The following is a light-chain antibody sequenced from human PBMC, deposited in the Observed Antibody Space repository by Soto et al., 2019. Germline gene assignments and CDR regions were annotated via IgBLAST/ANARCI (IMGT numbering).Light chain of an antibody. CDR1: SSDVGGYNY. V-gene: IGLV2-14*01. CDR3: RSYTSSSTCV. J-gene: IGLJ1*01. Sequence: QSVLTQPASVSGSHGQSITISCTGTSSDVGGYNYVSWYQQHPGKAPKLMIYDVSNRPSGVSNRFSGSKSGNTASLTISGLQAEDEADYYCRSYTSSSTCVFGTGTKVTVL. CDR2: DVS.